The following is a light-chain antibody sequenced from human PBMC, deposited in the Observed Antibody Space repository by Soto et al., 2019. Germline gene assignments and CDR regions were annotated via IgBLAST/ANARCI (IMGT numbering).Light chain of an antibody. CDR3: ATWEDSLNARYV. CDR1: SSNIGAGYD. V-gene: IGLV1-40*01. CDR2: GND. J-gene: IGLJ1*01. Sequence: QSVLTQPPSVSGAPGQRVTISCTGSSSNIGAGYDVHWYQQLPGTAPNLLIYGNDRRPSGVPARFSGSKSGTSASLAISGLQSEDEADYYCATWEDSLNARYVFGTGTKVTVL.